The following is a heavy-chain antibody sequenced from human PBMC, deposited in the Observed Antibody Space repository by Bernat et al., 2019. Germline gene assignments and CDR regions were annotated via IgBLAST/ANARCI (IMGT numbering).Heavy chain of an antibody. J-gene: IGHJ4*02. CDR2: FKSDGSSM. V-gene: IGHV3-74*02. CDR1: GFTFSSYW. Sequence: EVQLVESGGGLIQPGGSLRLSCAASGFTFSSYWMHWVRQAPGKGLVWVSRFKSDGSSMNYADAVKGRFTVSRDNAKKTLYLQMNSVRAEDTAVYYCARGKYMPATDSSTWGVQVYYFDSWGQGTLVTVSS. CDR3: ARGKYMPATDSSTWGVQVYYFDS. D-gene: IGHD3-22*01.